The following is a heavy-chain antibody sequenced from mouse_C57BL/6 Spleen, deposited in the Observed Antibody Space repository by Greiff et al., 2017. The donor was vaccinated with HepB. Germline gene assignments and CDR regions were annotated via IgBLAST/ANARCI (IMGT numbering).Heavy chain of an antibody. CDR1: GFTFSSYA. Sequence: EVKVVESGGGLVKPGGSLKLSCAASGFTFSSYAMSWVRQTPEKRLEWVATISDGGSYTYYPDNVKGRFTISRDNAKNNLYLQMSHLKSEDTAMYYCARDPFYYGSSIFDYWGQGTTLTVSS. CDR3: ARDPFYYGSSIFDY. J-gene: IGHJ2*01. D-gene: IGHD1-1*01. V-gene: IGHV5-4*01. CDR2: ISDGGSYT.